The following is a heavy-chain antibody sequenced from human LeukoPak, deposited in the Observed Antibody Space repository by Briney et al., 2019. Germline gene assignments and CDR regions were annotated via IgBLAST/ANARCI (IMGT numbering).Heavy chain of an antibody. V-gene: IGHV3-11*05. J-gene: IGHJ6*02. CDR1: GFTLSDYY. CDR2: ISSTSSHT. Sequence: GGSLRLSCAASGFTLSDYYMSWIRQAPGKGLEWVSFISSTSSHTNYASSVKGRFTISRDNAKNSLYLHMNSLRAEDTAVYYCARDYYGMDVWGQGTTVTVSS. CDR3: ARDYYGMDV.